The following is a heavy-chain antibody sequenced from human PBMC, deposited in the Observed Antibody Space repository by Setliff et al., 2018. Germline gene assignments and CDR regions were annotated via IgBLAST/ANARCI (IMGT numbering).Heavy chain of an antibody. CDR3: ARDKRVDTSGPFDY. CDR2: INTNTGFP. V-gene: IGHV7-4-1*02. CDR1: GYTFTNYA. J-gene: IGHJ4*02. Sequence: ASVKVSCKASGYTFTNYAMNWVRQAPGQGLEWMGWINTNTGFPTYAQGFTGRFVFSLDTSVSTAYLQISSVKAEDTAVYYCARDKRVDTSGPFDYWGQGTLVTVSS. D-gene: IGHD5-18*01.